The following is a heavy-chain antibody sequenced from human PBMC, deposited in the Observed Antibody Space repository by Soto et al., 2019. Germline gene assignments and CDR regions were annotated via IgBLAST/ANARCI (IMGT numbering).Heavy chain of an antibody. CDR2: ISYNGNNK. V-gene: IGHV3-30*04. CDR3: ARRSFPYSGSPLEPWSDALDI. D-gene: IGHD1-26*01. Sequence: QVQLVESGGGVVQPGRSLRLSCAASGFSISTYALHWVRQAPGKGPEWVAIISYNGNNKHYADSVKGRFTISRDNSKNTVDLQMNSLRVEYTAMYYCARRSFPYSGSPLEPWSDALDIWGQGTMVTVSS. CDR1: GFSISTYA. J-gene: IGHJ3*02.